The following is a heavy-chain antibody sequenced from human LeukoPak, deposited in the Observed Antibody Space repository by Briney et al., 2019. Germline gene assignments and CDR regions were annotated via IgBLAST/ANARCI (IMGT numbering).Heavy chain of an antibody. V-gene: IGHV3-21*01. CDR2: ISSSSYI. D-gene: IGHD6-13*01. CDR1: GFTFSSYS. J-gene: IGHJ4*02. CDR3: ARVLEAASFDY. Sequence: GGSLRLSCATSGFTFSSYSMNWVRQAPGKGLEWVSSISSSSYIYYADSVKGRFTMSRDNAKNSLYLQMNSLRAEDTAVYYCARVLEAASFDYWGQGTPVTVSS.